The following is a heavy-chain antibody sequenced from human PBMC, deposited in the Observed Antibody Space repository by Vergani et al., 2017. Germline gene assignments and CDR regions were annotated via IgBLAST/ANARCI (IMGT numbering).Heavy chain of an antibody. Sequence: QVQLVESGGGVVQPGRSLRLSCAASGFTFSSYAMHWVRQAPGKGLEWVAVISYDGSNKYYADSVKGRFTISRDNSKNTLYLQMNSLRAEDTAVYYCARARLVVPSHFDYWGQGTLVTVSS. D-gene: IGHD2-2*01. CDR2: ISYDGSNK. J-gene: IGHJ4*02. CDR3: ARARLVVPSHFDY. V-gene: IGHV3-30-3*01. CDR1: GFTFSSYA.